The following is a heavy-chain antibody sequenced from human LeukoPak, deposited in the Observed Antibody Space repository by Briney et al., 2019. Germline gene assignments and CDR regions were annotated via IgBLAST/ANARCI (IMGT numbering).Heavy chain of an antibody. J-gene: IGHJ4*02. Sequence: GGSLRLSCAASGFTFSNYGMHWVRQAPGKGLEWVSYISSSSSTIYYADSVKGRFTISRDNAKNSLYLQMNSLRDEDTAVYYCARDSYGSGNYYSPIDYWGQGTLVTVSS. CDR2: ISSSSSTI. CDR3: ARDSYGSGNYYSPIDY. CDR1: GFTFSNYG. D-gene: IGHD3-10*01. V-gene: IGHV3-48*02.